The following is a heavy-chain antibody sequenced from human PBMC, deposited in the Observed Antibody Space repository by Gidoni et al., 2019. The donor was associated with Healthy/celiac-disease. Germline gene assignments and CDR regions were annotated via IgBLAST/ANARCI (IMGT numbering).Heavy chain of an antibody. V-gene: IGHV3-9*01. J-gene: IGHJ4*02. CDR1: GFTVDDYA. D-gene: IGHD3-22*01. Sequence: EVQLVESGGGLGQHGRYLRLSCAASGFTVDDYAMHWVRQAPGKGLEWVSGISWNSGSIGYAASVKGRFTISRDNAKNSLYLQMNSLRAEDTALYYCAKDYYDSSGFFDYWGQGTLVTVSS. CDR2: ISWNSGSI. CDR3: AKDYYDSSGFFDY.